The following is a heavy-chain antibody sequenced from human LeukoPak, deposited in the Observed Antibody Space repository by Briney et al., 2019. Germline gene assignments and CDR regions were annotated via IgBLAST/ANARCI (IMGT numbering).Heavy chain of an antibody. D-gene: IGHD3-10*01. Sequence: SETLSLTCAVYGGSFSGYYWSWIRQPPGKGLEWMGEINHSGSTNYNPSLKSRVTISVDTSKNQFSLKLSSVTAADTAVYYCARLKYYYGSGSYYFPYNWFDPWGQGTLVTVSS. CDR3: ARLKYYYGSGSYYFPYNWFDP. V-gene: IGHV4-34*01. CDR2: INHSGST. J-gene: IGHJ5*02. CDR1: GGSFSGYY.